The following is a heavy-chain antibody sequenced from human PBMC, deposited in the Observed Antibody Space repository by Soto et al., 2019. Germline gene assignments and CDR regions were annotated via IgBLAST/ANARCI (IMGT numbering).Heavy chain of an antibody. CDR3: ARAGEADYDFWSGYYATFAY. D-gene: IGHD3-3*01. CDR1: GGSISSGGYY. CDR2: IYYSGST. V-gene: IGHV4-31*03. J-gene: IGHJ4*02. Sequence: SETLSLTCTVSGGSISSGGYYWSWIRQHPGKGLEWIGYIYYSGSTYYNPSLKSRVTISVDTSKNQFSLKLSSVTAADTAVYYCARAGEADYDFWSGYYATFAYGGQGTLVTVSA.